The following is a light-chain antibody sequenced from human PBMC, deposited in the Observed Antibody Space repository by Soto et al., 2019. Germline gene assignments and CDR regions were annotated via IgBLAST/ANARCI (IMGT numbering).Light chain of an antibody. V-gene: IGLV1-40*01. Sequence: QSVLTQPPSVSGAPGQRVTISCTGSGSNIGAGYDVHWYQQIPGTAPKLLIFDNNNLPSGVPDRFSGSKSATSASLAITGLQAEDEADYYCQSFDSSLNGWVFGGGTQLTVL. CDR3: QSFDSSLNGWV. CDR1: GSNIGAGYD. CDR2: DNN. J-gene: IGLJ3*02.